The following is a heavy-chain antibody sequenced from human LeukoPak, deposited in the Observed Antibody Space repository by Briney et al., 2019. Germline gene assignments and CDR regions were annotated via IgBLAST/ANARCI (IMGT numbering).Heavy chain of an antibody. Sequence: GGSLRLSCAASGFTFSSYWMHWVRQAPGKGLVWVSRINSDGSSTSYADSVKGRFTISRDNAKNTLYLQMNSLRTEDTAVYYCARAYTTVTTIQVYWGQGTLVTVSS. CDR2: INSDGSST. V-gene: IGHV3-74*01. J-gene: IGHJ4*02. CDR1: GFTFSSYW. CDR3: ARAYTTVTTIQVY. D-gene: IGHD4-11*01.